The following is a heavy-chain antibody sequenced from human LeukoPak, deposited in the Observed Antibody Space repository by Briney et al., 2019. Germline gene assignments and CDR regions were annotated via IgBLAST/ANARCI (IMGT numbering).Heavy chain of an antibody. CDR1: GYTFTSYG. Sequence: ASMKVSCKASGYTFTSYGISWVRQAPGQGLEWMGWISAYNGNTNYAQKLQGRVTMTTDTSTSTAYMELRSLRSDDTAVYYCAREREWTYYDILTGYSDPHSKNAFDIWGQGTMVTVSS. J-gene: IGHJ3*02. D-gene: IGHD3-9*01. V-gene: IGHV1-18*01. CDR2: ISAYNGNT. CDR3: AREREWTYYDILTGYSDPHSKNAFDI.